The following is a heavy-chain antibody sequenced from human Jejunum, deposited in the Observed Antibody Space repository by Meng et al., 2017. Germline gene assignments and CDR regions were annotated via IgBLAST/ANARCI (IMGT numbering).Heavy chain of an antibody. V-gene: IGHV3-48*03. CDR3: ARQFNYDYWSGSSSYYFDY. Sequence: GESLKISCAASEFTFSDFPMNWVRQAPGKGLEWVSYISSGGRTIYYADSVKGRFTISRDNAKNSLFLQMNSLRADDTAVYYCARQFNYDYWSGSSSYYFDYWGHGTRVTVSS. D-gene: IGHD3-3*01. CDR1: EFTFSDFP. J-gene: IGHJ4*03. CDR2: ISSGGRTI.